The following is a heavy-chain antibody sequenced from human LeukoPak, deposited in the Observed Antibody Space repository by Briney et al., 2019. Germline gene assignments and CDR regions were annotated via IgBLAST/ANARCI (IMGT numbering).Heavy chain of an antibody. CDR2: INPNSDGT. V-gene: IGHV1-2*02. CDR3: ARATHYYYYYMDV. J-gene: IGHJ6*03. CDR1: GYTFTGYY. Sequence: ASVKVSCKASGYTFTGYYIHWVRQAPGQGLEWMGWINPNSDGTNYAQKFQGRVTMTRDTSISSAYMELSRLRSDDTAVYYCARATHYYYYYMDVWGKGTTVTVSS.